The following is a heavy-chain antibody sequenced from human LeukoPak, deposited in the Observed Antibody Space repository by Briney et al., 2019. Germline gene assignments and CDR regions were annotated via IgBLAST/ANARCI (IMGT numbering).Heavy chain of an antibody. CDR2: IYTSGRT. Sequence: PSQTLSLTCTVSGGSIGSAPYYWSWIRQPAGKGLEWIGRIYTSGRTDYSPSLKSRVTISADTSKNHFSLKLSSVTAADTAVYYCVRENARSVPTAVSPLDDWGQGTLVTVSS. J-gene: IGHJ4*02. D-gene: IGHD2-2*01. V-gene: IGHV4-61*02. CDR3: VRENARSVPTAVSPLDD. CDR1: GGSIGSAPYY.